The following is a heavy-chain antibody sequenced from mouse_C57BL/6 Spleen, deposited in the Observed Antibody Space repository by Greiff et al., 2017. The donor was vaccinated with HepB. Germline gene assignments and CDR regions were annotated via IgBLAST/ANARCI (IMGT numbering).Heavy chain of an antibody. CDR2: IYPGDGDT. CDR3: AIGTTVVATGMDY. Sequence: VQVVESGAELVKPGASVKISCKASGYAFSSYWMNWVKQRPGKGLEWIGQIYPGDGDTNYNGKFKGKATLTADKSSSTAYMQLSSLTSEDSAVYCCAIGTTVVATGMDYWGQGTSVTVSS. D-gene: IGHD1-1*01. CDR1: GYAFSSYW. J-gene: IGHJ4*01. V-gene: IGHV1-80*01.